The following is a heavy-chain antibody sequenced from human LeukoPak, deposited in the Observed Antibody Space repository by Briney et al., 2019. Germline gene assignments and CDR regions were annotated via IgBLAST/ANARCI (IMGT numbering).Heavy chain of an antibody. Sequence: GGCLRLSCAASGFTVSNNYMSWVRQAPGKGLEWVSVIYSGGSTSYADSVKGRFTISRDNSKNTLYLQMNSLRAEDTAVYYCARFTHGGDFDYWGQGTLVTVSS. V-gene: IGHV3-66*01. CDR3: ARFTHGGDFDY. J-gene: IGHJ4*02. CDR1: GFTVSNNY. D-gene: IGHD2-21*01. CDR2: IYSGGST.